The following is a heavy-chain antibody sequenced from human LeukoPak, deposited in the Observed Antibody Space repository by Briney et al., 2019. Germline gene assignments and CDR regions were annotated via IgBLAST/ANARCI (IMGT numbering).Heavy chain of an antibody. J-gene: IGHJ4*02. CDR1: GGSINSGSYY. CDR2: IYTSGST. V-gene: IGHV4-61*02. D-gene: IGHD3-9*01. Sequence: PSETLSLTCTVSGGSINSGSYYWSWIRQPAGKGLEWIGRIYTSGSTNYNPSLKSRVTISVDTSKNQFSLKLSSVTAADTAVYYCAREQKYYDILTGYSTYYFDYWGQGTLVTVSS. CDR3: AREQKYYDILTGYSTYYFDY.